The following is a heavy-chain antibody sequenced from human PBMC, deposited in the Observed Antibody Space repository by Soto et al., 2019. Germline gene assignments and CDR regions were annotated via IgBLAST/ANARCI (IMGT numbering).Heavy chain of an antibody. CDR1: GYSFTSYW. D-gene: IGHD4-17*01. CDR3: ARRTTVATGAFDI. CDR2: IYPGDSDT. J-gene: IGHJ3*02. Sequence: PGETLKISCKGSGYSFTSYWIGWVRQMPVKGLEWMGIIYPGDSDTRYSPSFQGQVTISADKSISTAYLQWSSLKASDTAMYYCARRTTVATGAFDIWGQGTMVTVSS. V-gene: IGHV5-51*01.